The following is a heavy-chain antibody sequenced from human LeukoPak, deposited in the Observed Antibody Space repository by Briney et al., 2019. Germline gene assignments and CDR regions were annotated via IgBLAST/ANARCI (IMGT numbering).Heavy chain of an antibody. CDR3: AKDGPPVRGVIGWFDP. D-gene: IGHD3-10*01. CDR2: IYSGGST. Sequence: PGGSLRLSCAASGFIVSSNHMTWVRQAPGKGLEWVSGIYSGGSTYYADSVKGRFTISRDNSKNTLYLQMNSLRAEDTAVYYCAKDGPPVRGVIGWFDPWGQGTLVTASS. CDR1: GFIVSSNH. J-gene: IGHJ5*02. V-gene: IGHV3-66*01.